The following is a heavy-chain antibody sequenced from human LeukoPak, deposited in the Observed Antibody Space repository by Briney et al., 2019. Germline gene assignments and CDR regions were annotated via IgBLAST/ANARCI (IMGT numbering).Heavy chain of an antibody. CDR1: GGSISSSNW. CDR2: IYHSGST. CDR3: ARVGGWSSQGYYFDY. J-gene: IGHJ4*02. D-gene: IGHD6-13*01. Sequence: PSGTLSLTCAVSGGSISSSNWWSWVRQPPGKGLEWIGEIYHSGSTNYNPSLKSRVTISVDKSKNQFSLNLSSVTAADTAVYYCARVGGWSSQGYYFDYWGQGTRVTVSS. V-gene: IGHV4-4*02.